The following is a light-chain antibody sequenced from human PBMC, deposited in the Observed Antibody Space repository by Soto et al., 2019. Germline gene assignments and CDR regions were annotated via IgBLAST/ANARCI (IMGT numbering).Light chain of an antibody. J-gene: IGLJ1*01. Sequence: QSALTQPASVSGSPGQSITISCTGTSSYVGGYNYVSWYQQHPGKAPKLMIYEVSNRPSGVSNRFSGSKSGNTASLTISGLQAEDEADYYCSSYTSSSIDYVFGTGPKVTVL. CDR1: SSYVGGYNY. CDR3: SSYTSSSIDYV. V-gene: IGLV2-14*01. CDR2: EVS.